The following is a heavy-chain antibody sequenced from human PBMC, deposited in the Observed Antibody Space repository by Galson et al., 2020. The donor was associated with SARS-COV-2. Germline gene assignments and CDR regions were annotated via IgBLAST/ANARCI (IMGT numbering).Heavy chain of an antibody. V-gene: IGHV4-34*01. CDR3: ARLGGTSRGYNGFDP. J-gene: IGHJ5*02. CDR1: GGSFSGSY. CDR2: SNHNGGT. Sequence: ETSETLSLTCAVYGGSFSGSYWSWIRQTPGKGLEWIGESNHNGGTNYNPSLKSRVTISVDTSKNQFSLKLTSVTAADTAVYYCARLGGTSRGYNGFDPWAQGTLVTVSS. D-gene: IGHD2-2*01.